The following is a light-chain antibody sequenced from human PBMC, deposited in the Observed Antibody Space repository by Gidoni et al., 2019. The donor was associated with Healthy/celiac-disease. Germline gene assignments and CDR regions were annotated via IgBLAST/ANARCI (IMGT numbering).Light chain of an antibody. CDR1: QSVSSSY. CDR3: QQYGSSPRT. Sequence: EMVLPQSPGTLSLSPGVSATLSCRASQSVSSSYLAWYQQKPGQAPRLLIYGASSRATGIPDRFSGSGSGTDFTLTISRLEPEDFAVYYCQQYGSSPRTFGQGTKVEIK. CDR2: GAS. J-gene: IGKJ1*01. V-gene: IGKV3-20*01.